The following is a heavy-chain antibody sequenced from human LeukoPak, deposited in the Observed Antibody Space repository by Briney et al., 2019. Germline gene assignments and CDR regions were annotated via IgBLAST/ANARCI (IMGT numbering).Heavy chain of an antibody. CDR3: TKSSGGYYYYYGMDV. CDR2: ISYDGSNK. CDR1: GFTFSSYG. Sequence: PGRSLRLSCAASGFTFSSYGMHWVRQAPGKGLEWVAVISYDGSNKYYADSVKGRFTISRDKSKNTLYLQKNSLRAEDTAVYYCTKSSGGYYYYYGMDVWGQGTTVTVSS. D-gene: IGHD3-3*01. J-gene: IGHJ6*02. V-gene: IGHV3-30*18.